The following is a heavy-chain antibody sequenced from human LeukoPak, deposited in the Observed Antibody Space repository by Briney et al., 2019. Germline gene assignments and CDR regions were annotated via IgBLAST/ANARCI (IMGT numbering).Heavy chain of an antibody. CDR2: IYYSVNT. Sequence: SETLSLTCTVSGGSISSSSFYWGWIRQPPGRGLEWIGSIYYSVNTSYNPSLKSRVTISVDTSKNQFSLKLSSVTAADTAVYYCARGGFCSGGSCFSGDLDYWGQGTLVTVSS. D-gene: IGHD2-15*01. CDR3: ARGGFCSGGSCFSGDLDY. CDR1: GGSISSSSFY. V-gene: IGHV4-39*01. J-gene: IGHJ4*02.